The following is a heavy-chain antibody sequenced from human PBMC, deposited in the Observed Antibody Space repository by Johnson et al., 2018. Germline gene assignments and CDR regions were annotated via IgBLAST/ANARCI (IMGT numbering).Heavy chain of an antibody. D-gene: IGHD5-12*01. CDR3: ARVGYTAYGEADAFDI. CDR2: TFTGGHT. Sequence: VQLQESGGDVVQPGGSLRLSCAASGFTVISNYISWVRQAPGKGLEWVSVTFTGGHTYYADSVRGRFTVSRDNSKNTLYLEMNTLRAEDTAMYFCARVGYTAYGEADAFDIWGQGTMVTVSS. V-gene: IGHV3-66*02. J-gene: IGHJ3*02. CDR1: GFTVISNY.